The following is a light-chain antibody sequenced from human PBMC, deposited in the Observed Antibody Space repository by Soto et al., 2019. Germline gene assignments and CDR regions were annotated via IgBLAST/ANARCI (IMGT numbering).Light chain of an antibody. CDR1: SGHSSYI. Sequence: QLVLTQSSSASASLGSSVKLTCTLSSGHSSYIIAWHQQQPGKAPRYLMKLEGSGSYNKGSGVPDRFSGSSSGADRYLTISNLQFEDEADYYCATWDSNTRVFGAGTKLTVL. CDR3: ATWDSNTRV. CDR2: LEGSGSY. V-gene: IGLV4-60*02. J-gene: IGLJ2*01.